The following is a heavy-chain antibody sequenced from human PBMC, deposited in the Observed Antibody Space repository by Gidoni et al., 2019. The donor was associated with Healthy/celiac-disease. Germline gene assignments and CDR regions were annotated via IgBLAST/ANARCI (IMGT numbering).Heavy chain of an antibody. Sequence: EVQLVESGGGLVQPGRSLRLSCAASGFTFDDYAMHWVRQAPGKGLEWVSGISWNSGSIGYADSVKGRFTISRDNAKNSLYLQMNSLRAEDTALYYCAKDGNRYSGSYLGGWFDPWGQGTLVTVSS. CDR2: ISWNSGSI. CDR3: AKDGNRYSGSYLGGWFDP. V-gene: IGHV3-9*01. J-gene: IGHJ5*02. D-gene: IGHD1-26*01. CDR1: GFTFDDYA.